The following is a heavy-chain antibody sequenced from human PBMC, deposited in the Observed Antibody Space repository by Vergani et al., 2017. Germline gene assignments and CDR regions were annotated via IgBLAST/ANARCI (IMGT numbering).Heavy chain of an antibody. J-gene: IGHJ3*01. CDR3: ARDNKQIRPRACDL. CDR1: GASINNDFYY. V-gene: IGHV4-61*02. CDR2: IYVIGIT. D-gene: IGHD2/OR15-2a*01. Sequence: QVQLQESGPGLVKPSHTLSLTCTVSGASINNDFYYWHWIRQPAGKGLEWIGRIYVIGITDYNSSLQSRVSMSVDTSKNQFSLTLTSVTAADTAVYYCARDNKQIRPRACDLWGQGTMVTVSS.